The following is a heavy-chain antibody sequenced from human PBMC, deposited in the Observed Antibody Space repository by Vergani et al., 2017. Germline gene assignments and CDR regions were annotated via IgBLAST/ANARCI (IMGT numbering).Heavy chain of an antibody. Sequence: EVQLVESGGGLVQPGRSLRLSCTASGFTFGDYAMSWVRQAPGKGLEWVGFIRSKAYGGTTEYAASVKGRFTISRDDSKSIAYLQMNSLKTEDTAVYYCTLDPYDYVLAAFDIWGQGKMVTVSS. CDR3: TLDPYDYVLAAFDI. D-gene: IGHD3-16*01. CDR1: GFTFGDYA. V-gene: IGHV3-49*04. CDR2: IRSKAYGGTT. J-gene: IGHJ3*02.